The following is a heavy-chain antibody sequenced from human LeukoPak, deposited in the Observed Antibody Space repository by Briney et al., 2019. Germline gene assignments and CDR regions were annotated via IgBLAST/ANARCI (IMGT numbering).Heavy chain of an antibody. Sequence: SVKVSCKASGGTFSSYAISWVRQAPGQGLEWMGGIIPIFGTANYAQKFQGRVTITTDESTSTAYMELSSLRSEDTAVYYCARDRSSSSSPAFDIWGQGTMVTVSS. D-gene: IGHD6-6*01. V-gene: IGHV1-69*05. CDR2: IIPIFGTA. CDR3: ARDRSSSSSPAFDI. CDR1: GGTFSSYA. J-gene: IGHJ3*02.